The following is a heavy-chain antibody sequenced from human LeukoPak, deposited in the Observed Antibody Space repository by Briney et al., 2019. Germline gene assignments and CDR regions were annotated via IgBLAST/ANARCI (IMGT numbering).Heavy chain of an antibody. CDR3: ARVEHIVVVTAIQNWFDP. D-gene: IGHD2-21*02. CDR2: IYTSGST. Sequence: SETLSLTCTVSVGSLSSGNYFWSWVRQPAGKGLEWIGRIYTSGSTNYNPSLKSRVTISVDTSKNQFSLKLSSVTAADTAVYYCARVEHIVVVTAIQNWFDPWGQGTLVTVSS. J-gene: IGHJ5*02. V-gene: IGHV4-61*02. CDR1: VGSLSSGNYF.